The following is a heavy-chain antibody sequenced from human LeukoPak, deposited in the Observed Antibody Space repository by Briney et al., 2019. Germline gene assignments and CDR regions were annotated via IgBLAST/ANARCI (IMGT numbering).Heavy chain of an antibody. D-gene: IGHD3-9*01. CDR1: GGSFRGYY. V-gene: IGHV4-34*01. CDR2: INHSGST. J-gene: IGHJ4*02. CDR3: ATRPYYDILTGYRYYFDY. Sequence: KPSETLSLTCAVYGGSFRGYYWSRIRPPPGKGPGWIGEINHSGSTNYNPSLKSRVTISVDTSKNQFSLKLSSVTAADTAVYYCATRPYYDILTGYRYYFDYWGQGTLVTVSS.